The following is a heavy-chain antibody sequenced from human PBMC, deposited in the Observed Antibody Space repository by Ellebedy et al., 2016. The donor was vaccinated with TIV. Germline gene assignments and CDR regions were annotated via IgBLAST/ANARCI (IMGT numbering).Heavy chain of an antibody. D-gene: IGHD3-10*01. Sequence: AASVKVSCKASGDTSSAYAFGWVRQAPGQGLEWMGVIIPILRTPIYTQKFQGRVTITADESTGNAYMELNSLRSENTAVYFCARSVDYTSAGTCYNVIESWGKGTLVTVSS. V-gene: IGHV1-69*13. J-gene: IGHJ5*02. CDR3: ARSVDYTSAGTCYNVIES. CDR1: GDTSSAYA. CDR2: IIPILRTP.